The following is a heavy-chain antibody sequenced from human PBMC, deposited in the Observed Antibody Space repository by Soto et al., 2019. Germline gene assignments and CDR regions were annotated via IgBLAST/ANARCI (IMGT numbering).Heavy chain of an antibody. Sequence: PRLSCAASGFAFSDYYMSWIRQAPGKGLEWVSYISSSGSTIYYADSVKGRFTISRDNAKNSLYLQMNSLRAEDTAVYYCARGTIVGAPSSDYCGQATLVTLS. D-gene: IGHD1-26*01. CDR3: ARGTIVGAPSSDY. CDR2: ISSSGSTI. J-gene: IGHJ4*02. V-gene: IGHV3-11*01. CDR1: GFAFSDYY.